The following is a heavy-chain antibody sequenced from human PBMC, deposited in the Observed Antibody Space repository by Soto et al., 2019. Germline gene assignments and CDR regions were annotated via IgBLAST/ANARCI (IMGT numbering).Heavy chain of an antibody. CDR3: ASAITSSPSNWFDP. J-gene: IGHJ5*02. Sequence: QVQLVQSGAEVKKPGSSVKVSCKASGGTFSSYTISWVRQAPGQGLEWMGRIIPILGIANYAQKFQGRVTITADKSTSTAYMELSSLRSEDTAVYYCASAITSSPSNWFDPWGQGTLVTVSS. CDR1: GGTFSSYT. V-gene: IGHV1-69*02. CDR2: IIPILGIA. D-gene: IGHD1-20*01.